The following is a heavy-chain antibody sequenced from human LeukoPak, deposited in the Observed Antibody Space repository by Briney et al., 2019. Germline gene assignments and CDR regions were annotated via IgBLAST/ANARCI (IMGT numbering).Heavy chain of an antibody. CDR3: ARVLAAAGTKKSIDY. V-gene: IGHV4-30-4*01. Sequence: SETLSLTCTVSGGSISSGDYYWSWIRQPPGRGLEWIGHIYYSGSTYYNPSLKSRVTISVDTSKNQFSLKLSSVTAADTAVYYCARVLAAAGTKKSIDYWGQGTLVTVSS. CDR1: GGSISSGDYY. CDR2: IYYSGST. D-gene: IGHD6-13*01. J-gene: IGHJ4*02.